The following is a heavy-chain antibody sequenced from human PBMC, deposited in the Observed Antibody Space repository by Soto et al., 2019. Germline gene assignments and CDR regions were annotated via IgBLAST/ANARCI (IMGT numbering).Heavy chain of an antibody. J-gene: IGHJ4*02. V-gene: IGHV4-59*01. D-gene: IGHD6-19*01. CDR2: VYYTGST. CDR1: GGSISGSY. Sequence: SETLSLTCSVSGGSISGSYWSWIRQSPGKGLEWLGYVYYTGSTNCSPSLRSRVSISVDTSKNEFSLRLSSVTAADTAVYFCARSVAVPGAHIDYWGQGTQVTVSS. CDR3: ARSVAVPGAHIDY.